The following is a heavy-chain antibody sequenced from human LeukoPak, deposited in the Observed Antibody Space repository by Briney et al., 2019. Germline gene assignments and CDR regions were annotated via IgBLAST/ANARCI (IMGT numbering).Heavy chain of an antibody. Sequence: GGSLRLSCVASGFTFSSYSMNWVRQAPGKGLEWVSYISSGSSTIYYADSVKGRFTISRDNAKSSLYLLMKSLRAEDTAVYYCARESSSDISGYLSTYFDYWGQETLVTVSS. CDR3: ARESSSDISGYLSTYFDY. CDR1: GFTFSSYS. J-gene: IGHJ4*02. D-gene: IGHD3-22*01. V-gene: IGHV3-48*04. CDR2: ISSGSSTI.